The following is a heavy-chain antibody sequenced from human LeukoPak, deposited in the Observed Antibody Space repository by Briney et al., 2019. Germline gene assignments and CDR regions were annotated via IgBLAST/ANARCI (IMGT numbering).Heavy chain of an antibody. V-gene: IGHV4-38-2*01. Sequence: PSETLSLTCAVSGHSISSGYYRGWIRQPPGKGLECIGNIYHSGSTYYNLSLKSRVTISVDTSKNQFSLKLSSVTASETAVYYCASQGGAPAAFDYWGPGTLVTVSS. CDR1: GHSISSGYY. J-gene: IGHJ4*02. CDR2: IYHSGST. CDR3: ASQGGAPAAFDY. D-gene: IGHD2-2*01.